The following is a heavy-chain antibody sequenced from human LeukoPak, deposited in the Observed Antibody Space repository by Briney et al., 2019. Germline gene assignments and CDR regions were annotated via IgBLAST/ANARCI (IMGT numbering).Heavy chain of an antibody. CDR2: IKQDGSQK. J-gene: IGHJ4*02. CDR1: GFTFSRYW. CDR3: ARDSSMLRGPLVIYYFDF. Sequence: GGSLRLSCAASGFTFSRYWMSWVRQAPGKGLEWVANIKQDGSQKSYVDSVKGRFTISRDNANNLLYPQMNSLRADDTAVYYCARDSSMLRGPLVIYYFDFWGQGTLVTVSS. D-gene: IGHD3-10*01. V-gene: IGHV3-7*03.